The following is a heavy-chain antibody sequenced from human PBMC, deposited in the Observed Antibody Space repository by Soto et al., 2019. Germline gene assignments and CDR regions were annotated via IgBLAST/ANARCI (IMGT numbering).Heavy chain of an antibody. V-gene: IGHV4-31*03. D-gene: IGHD3-10*01. J-gene: IGHJ5*02. CDR2: IYYSGST. CDR3: ARERITIVRGVYQGWFDA. Sequence: SETLSLTCTVSGGSISSGGYYWSWIRQHPGKGLEWIGYIYYSGSTYYKPSLKSRVTITVDTSKNQFSLKLSYVTAADTAVYYCARERITIVRGVYQGWFDAWGQGTPLTVSS. CDR1: GGSISSGGYY.